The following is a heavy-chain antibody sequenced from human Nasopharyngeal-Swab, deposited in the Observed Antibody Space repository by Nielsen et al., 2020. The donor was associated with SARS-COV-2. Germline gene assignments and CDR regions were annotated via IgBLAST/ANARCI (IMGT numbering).Heavy chain of an antibody. CDR2: INPNSGGT. V-gene: IGHV1-2*04. CDR3: ARDSYSGSYQNY. D-gene: IGHD1-26*01. Sequence: WVRQAPGQGLEWMGWINPNSGGTNYAQKFQGWVAMTTDTSTSTAYMELRSLRSDDTAVYYCARDSYSGSYQNYWGQGTLVTVSS. J-gene: IGHJ4*02.